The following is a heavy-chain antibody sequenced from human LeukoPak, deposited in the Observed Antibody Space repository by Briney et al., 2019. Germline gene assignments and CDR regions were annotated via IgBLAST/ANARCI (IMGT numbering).Heavy chain of an antibody. CDR2: IYSGGST. J-gene: IGHJ4*02. V-gene: IGHV3-53*01. CDR3: ARISCSGGSCYSYYFDY. Sequence: PGGSLRLSCAASGFTVSSNFMSWVRQAPGKGLEWVSVIYSGGSTYYADSVKGRFTISSDNSKNTLYLQMNSLRVEDTAVYYCARISCSGGSCYSYYFDYWGQGTLVTVSS. CDR1: GFTVSSNF. D-gene: IGHD2-15*01.